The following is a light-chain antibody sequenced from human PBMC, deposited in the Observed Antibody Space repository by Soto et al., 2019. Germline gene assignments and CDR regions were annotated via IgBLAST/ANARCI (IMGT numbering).Light chain of an antibody. CDR1: QSISSS. CDR2: KAS. CDR3: QQSYSTVSWT. Sequence: DIQMTQSPSSLSASVGDRVTITCRASQSISSSLNWYQQKPGKAPKLLIYKASSLQSGVPSRFSGSGSGTDFTLTISSLQPEDFETYYCQQSYSTVSWTVGQGTKVEIK. V-gene: IGKV1-39*01. J-gene: IGKJ1*01.